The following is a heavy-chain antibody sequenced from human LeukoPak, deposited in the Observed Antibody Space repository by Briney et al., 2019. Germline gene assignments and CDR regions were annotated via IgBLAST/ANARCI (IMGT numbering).Heavy chain of an antibody. V-gene: IGHV1-2*02. J-gene: IGHJ4*02. Sequence: ASVKVSCKASGYTFTGYYMHWVRQAPGQGLEWMGWINPNSGGTNYAQKFQGRVTMTRDTSISTAYMELSRLRSDDTAVYYCATYSGSYSSDFDYWGQGTLVTVSS. D-gene: IGHD1-26*01. CDR1: GYTFTGYY. CDR3: ATYSGSYSSDFDY. CDR2: INPNSGGT.